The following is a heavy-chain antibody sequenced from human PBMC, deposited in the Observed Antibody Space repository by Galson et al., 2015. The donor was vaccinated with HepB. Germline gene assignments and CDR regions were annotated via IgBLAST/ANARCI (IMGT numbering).Heavy chain of an antibody. CDR3: ARGGQDILGNYYYGMDV. J-gene: IGHJ6*02. CDR2: ISGSSGYT. D-gene: IGHD2-15*01. Sequence: SLRLSCAASGFTFSDFYISWIRQAPGKGLEWVSHISGSSGYTNYADSVKGRFTISRDNAKNSLYLQMNSLRAVDTAVYYCARGGQDILGNYYYGMDVWGQGTTVTVSS. V-gene: IGHV3-11*05. CDR1: GFTFSDFY.